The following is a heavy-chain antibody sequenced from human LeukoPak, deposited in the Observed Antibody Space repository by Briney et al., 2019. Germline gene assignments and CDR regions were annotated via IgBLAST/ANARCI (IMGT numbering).Heavy chain of an antibody. V-gene: IGHV1-2*06. CDR2: INPSTGAT. J-gene: IGHJ4*02. CDR3: ARGLKYCIGGSCYSRNFDY. D-gene: IGHD2-15*01. CDR1: GYTFTGYF. Sequence: GASVKVSCKASGYTFTGYFIYWVRQAPGQGLEWMGRINPSTGATDYAQKFQGRVTVTRDTSISTAYMDLTRLTSDDTAVYYCARGLKYCIGGSCYSRNFDYWGQGTLVTASS.